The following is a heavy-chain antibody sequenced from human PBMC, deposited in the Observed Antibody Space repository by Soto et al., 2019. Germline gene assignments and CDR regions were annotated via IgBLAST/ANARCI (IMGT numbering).Heavy chain of an antibody. Sequence: QVQLQESGPGLVKPSETLSLTCTVSGGSIRSYYWSWIRQPPGKGLEWIGYIYYSGSTNYNPSLKSRVTISVDTSKNQSSLKLSSVTAADTDVYYCARRWGPTFDYWGQGTLVTVSS. CDR3: ARRWGPTFDY. J-gene: IGHJ4*02. CDR2: IYYSGST. V-gene: IGHV4-59*01. CDR1: GGSIRSYY. D-gene: IGHD1-26*01.